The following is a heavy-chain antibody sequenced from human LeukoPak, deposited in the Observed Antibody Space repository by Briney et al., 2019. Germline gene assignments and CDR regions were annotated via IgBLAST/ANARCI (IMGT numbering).Heavy chain of an antibody. Sequence: SETLSLTCAVNDGSFSSYYWSWIRQPPGKGLEWIAEINHSGLTKYNPSLKSRVTMSVDTSKSQFSLRLSSVTAADTAVYYCAASLGVKYDYWGQGTLVTVSS. CDR3: AASLGVKYDY. J-gene: IGHJ4*02. CDR1: DGSFSSYY. CDR2: INHSGLT. V-gene: IGHV4-34*10. D-gene: IGHD2-2*01.